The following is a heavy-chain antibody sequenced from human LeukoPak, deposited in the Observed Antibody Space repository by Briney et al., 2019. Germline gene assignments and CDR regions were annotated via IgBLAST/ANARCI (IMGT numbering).Heavy chain of an antibody. V-gene: IGHV3-48*04. Sequence: GGSLRLSCAASGFTFSSYSMNWVRQAPGKGLEWVSYISSSSSTIYYADSVKGRFTISRDNAKNSLYLQMNSLRAEDTAVYYCATGSSGYSYGYNYWGQGTLVTVSS. J-gene: IGHJ4*02. CDR3: ATGSSGYSYGYNY. D-gene: IGHD5-18*01. CDR1: GFTFSSYS. CDR2: ISSSSSTI.